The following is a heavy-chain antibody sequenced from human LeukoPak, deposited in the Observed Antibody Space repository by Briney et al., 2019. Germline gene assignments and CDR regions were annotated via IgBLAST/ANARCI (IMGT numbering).Heavy chain of an antibody. Sequence: SETLSLTCTVSGGAIDNYYWSWIRQPPGKGLEGIAYVYYSGTINYNPSLESRVTISVDTSKNQFSLRLTSVAAADTAVYYCARHGTAAGPFQLWGQDTLVTVSS. D-gene: IGHD2-21*02. CDR3: ARHGTAAGPFQL. CDR1: GGAIDNYY. V-gene: IGHV4-59*08. CDR2: VYYSGTI. J-gene: IGHJ1*01.